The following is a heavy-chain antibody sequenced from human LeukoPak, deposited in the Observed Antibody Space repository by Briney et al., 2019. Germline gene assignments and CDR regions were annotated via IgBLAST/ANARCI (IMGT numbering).Heavy chain of an antibody. D-gene: IGHD3-3*01. Sequence: PGGSLRLSCAASGFTFSSHSINWVRQAPGKGLEWVSYISSSSSTIYYADSVKGRFTISRDNAKNSLYLQMNSLRAEDTAVYYCARVRDYDFWSGSPSDAFDIWGQGTMVTVSS. V-gene: IGHV3-48*01. CDR2: ISSSSSTI. CDR3: ARVRDYDFWSGSPSDAFDI. J-gene: IGHJ3*02. CDR1: GFTFSSHS.